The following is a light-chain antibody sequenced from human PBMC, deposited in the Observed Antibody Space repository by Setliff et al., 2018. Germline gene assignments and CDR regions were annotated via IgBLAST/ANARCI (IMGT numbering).Light chain of an antibody. J-gene: IGLJ2*01. CDR1: SSDVGAYNY. CDR3: SSYTNARTVI. CDR2: DVS. Sequence: QSVLTQPASVSGSPGQSITISCTGTSSDVGAYNYVSWYQRHPGEAPKLLLYDVSKRPSGISNRFSGSKSGSTASLTISGLQAEDEADYFCSSYTNARTVIFGGGTKVTVL. V-gene: IGLV2-14*03.